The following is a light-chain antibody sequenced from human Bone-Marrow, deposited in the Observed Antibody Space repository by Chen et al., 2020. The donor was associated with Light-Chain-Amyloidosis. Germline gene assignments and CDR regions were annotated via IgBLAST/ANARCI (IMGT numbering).Light chain of an antibody. J-gene: IGLJ3*02. V-gene: IGLV3-21*02. CDR2: DDR. CDR1: TIGSTS. CDR3: QVWDRSSDRPV. Sequence: SYVLTQPSSVSVAPGQTATLPCGGNTIGSTSVHWYQQTPGQAPLLVVYDDRDRPSGIPERLSGSNSENTATLTISRVEAGDEADYYCQVWDRSSDRPVFGGGTKLTVL.